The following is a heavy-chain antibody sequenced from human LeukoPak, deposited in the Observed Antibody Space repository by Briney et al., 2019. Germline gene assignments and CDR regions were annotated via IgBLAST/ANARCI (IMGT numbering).Heavy chain of an antibody. CDR1: GFTFSSYG. V-gene: IGHV3-33*01. J-gene: IGHJ3*02. CDR2: IWYDGSNK. Sequence: GGSLRLSCAASGFTFSSYGMHWVRQAPGKGLEWVAAIWYDGSNKYYADSVKGRFTISRDNSKNTLYLQMNSLRAEDTAVYYCARPYYDSSGYYYWGNAFDIWGQGTMVTVSS. CDR3: ARPYYDSSGYYYWGNAFDI. D-gene: IGHD3-22*01.